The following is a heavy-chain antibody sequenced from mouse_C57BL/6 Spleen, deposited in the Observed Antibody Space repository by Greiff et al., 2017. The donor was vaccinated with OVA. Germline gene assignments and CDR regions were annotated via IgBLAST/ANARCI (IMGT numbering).Heavy chain of an antibody. J-gene: IGHJ2*01. CDR1: GYTFTDYE. Sequence: QVQLQQSGAELVRPGASVTLSCKASGYTFTDYEMHWVKQTPVHGLEWIGAIDPETGGTAYNQKFKGKAILTADKSSSTAYMELRSLTSEDSAVYYCTKIYYYGSSYRYFDYWGQGTTLTVSS. V-gene: IGHV1-15*01. CDR3: TKIYYYGSSYRYFDY. D-gene: IGHD1-1*01. CDR2: IDPETGGT.